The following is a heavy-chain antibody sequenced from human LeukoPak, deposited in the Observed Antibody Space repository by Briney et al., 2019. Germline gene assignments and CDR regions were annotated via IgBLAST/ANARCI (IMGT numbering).Heavy chain of an antibody. Sequence: GGSLRLSCAASGFNFSSHWMSWVRQAPGKGLEWVANIGQDGTEKNYVDSVKGRFTISRDNAKNSLYLQMSSQRAEDTAVYHCARGYCSGTSCFGAFDIWGQGTMVPVSS. CDR1: GFNFSSHW. V-gene: IGHV3-7*01. CDR3: ARGYCSGTSCFGAFDI. J-gene: IGHJ3*02. CDR2: IGQDGTEK. D-gene: IGHD2-2*01.